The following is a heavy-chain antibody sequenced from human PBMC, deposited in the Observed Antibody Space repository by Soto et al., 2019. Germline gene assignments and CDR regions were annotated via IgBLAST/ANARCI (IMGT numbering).Heavy chain of an antibody. CDR1: GFTFGDYA. CDR3: AKDMIAFGGLFVPNFDY. Sequence: EVQLVESGGGLVQPGRSMRLSCAASGFTFGDYAMHWVRQLPGKGLEWVSGISWNSGSIGYADSVKGRFTISRDNAKNSLYLEMNSLRAEDTAFYFCAKDMIAFGGLFVPNFDYWGQGTLVTVSS. J-gene: IGHJ4*02. CDR2: ISWNSGSI. D-gene: IGHD3-16*02. V-gene: IGHV3-9*01.